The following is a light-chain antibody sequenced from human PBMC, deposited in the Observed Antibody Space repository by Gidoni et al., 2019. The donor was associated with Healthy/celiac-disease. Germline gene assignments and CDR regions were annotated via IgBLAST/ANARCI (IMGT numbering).Light chain of an antibody. CDR2: DAS. Sequence: EIVLTQSPATLSLSPGERATLSCRARQSVSSYLSWYQQKPGQAPRLLIYDASTRATGIPARFSGSGSVTDFTLTISSLEPEDFAVYYCQQRSNWPPITFGQGTRLEIK. CDR1: QSVSSY. CDR3: QQRSNWPPIT. J-gene: IGKJ5*01. V-gene: IGKV3-11*01.